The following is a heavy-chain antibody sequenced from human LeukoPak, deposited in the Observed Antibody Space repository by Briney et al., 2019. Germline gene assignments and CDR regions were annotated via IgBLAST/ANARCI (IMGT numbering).Heavy chain of an antibody. J-gene: IGHJ4*02. CDR3: AKVFGQNLSSGWYGRSNDY. Sequence: GGSLRLSCAASGFTFSSYAMSWVRQAPGKGLEWVSAISGSGGSTYYADSVKGRFTISRDNSKNTLYLQMNSLRAEDTAVYYCAKVFGQNLSSGWYGRSNDYWGQGTLVTVSS. CDR1: GFTFSSYA. D-gene: IGHD6-19*01. CDR2: ISGSGGST. V-gene: IGHV3-23*01.